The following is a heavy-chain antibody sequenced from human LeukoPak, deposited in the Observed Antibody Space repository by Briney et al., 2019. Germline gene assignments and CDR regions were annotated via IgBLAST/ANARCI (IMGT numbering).Heavy chain of an antibody. CDR1: GFTFSSYD. CDR2: ISYDGRNK. V-gene: IGHV3-30*18. Sequence: GVSQTLFCTASGFTFSSYDMQCPRHSRDKARECGAFISYDGRNKYYADSVKGRFTISRDNSKNTLYLQMNRLRAEDTAVYYCAKDLSHVDTAMVLGIDYWGQGTLVTVSS. D-gene: IGHD5-18*01. CDR3: AKDLSHVDTAMVLGIDY. J-gene: IGHJ4*02.